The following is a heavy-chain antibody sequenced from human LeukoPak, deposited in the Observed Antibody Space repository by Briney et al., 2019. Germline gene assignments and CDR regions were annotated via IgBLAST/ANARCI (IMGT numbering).Heavy chain of an antibody. CDR3: ARGTAMATIYYYYYYMDV. Sequence: SETLSLTCAVYGGSFSGYYWSWIRQPPGKGLEWIGEINHSGSTNYNPSLKSRVTITVDTSNNQFSLKLSSVTGADTAVYYCARGTAMATIYYYYYYMDVWGKGTTVTASS. D-gene: IGHD5-18*01. J-gene: IGHJ6*03. CDR2: INHSGST. V-gene: IGHV4-34*01. CDR1: GGSFSGYY.